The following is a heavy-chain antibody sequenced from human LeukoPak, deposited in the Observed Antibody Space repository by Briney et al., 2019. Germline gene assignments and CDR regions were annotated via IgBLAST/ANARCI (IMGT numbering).Heavy chain of an antibody. D-gene: IGHD3-10*01. CDR2: IYYSGST. CDR3: ARDRARITMVRGVFDY. V-gene: IGHV4-30-4*01. J-gene: IGHJ4*02. CDR1: GGSISSGDYY. Sequence: SETLSLTCTVSGGSISSGDYYWSWIRQPPGKGPEWIGYIYYSGSTYYNPSLKSRVTISVDTSKNQFSLKLSSVTAADTAVYYCARDRARITMVRGVFDYWGQGTLVTVSS.